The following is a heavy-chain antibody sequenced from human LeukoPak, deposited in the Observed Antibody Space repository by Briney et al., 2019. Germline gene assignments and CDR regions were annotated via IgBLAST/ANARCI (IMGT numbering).Heavy chain of an antibody. CDR2: IKQDGSEK. CDR1: GFTFSSYW. Sequence: GGSLRLSCAASGFTFSSYWMSWVRQAPGKGLEWVANIKQDGSEKYYVDSVKGRFTISRDNAKNSLYLQMNSLRAEDTAVYYCAGDRSGGSCYECWFDPWGQGTLVTVSS. CDR3: AGDRSGGSCYECWFDP. D-gene: IGHD2-15*01. V-gene: IGHV3-7*01. J-gene: IGHJ5*02.